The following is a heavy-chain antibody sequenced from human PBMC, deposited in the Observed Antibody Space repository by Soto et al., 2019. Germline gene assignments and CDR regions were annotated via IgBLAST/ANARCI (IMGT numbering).Heavy chain of an antibody. D-gene: IGHD3-9*01. V-gene: IGHV3-30*18. Sequence: PGGSLRLSCAASGFTFSSYGMHWVRQAPGKGLEWVAVISYDGSNKYYADSVKGRFTISRDNSKNTLYLQMNSLRAEATAVYYCAKSSVDVLRYFDWLFSGGLFDYWGQGT. CDR2: ISYDGSNK. CDR1: GFTFSSYG. CDR3: AKSSVDVLRYFDWLFSGGLFDY. J-gene: IGHJ4*02.